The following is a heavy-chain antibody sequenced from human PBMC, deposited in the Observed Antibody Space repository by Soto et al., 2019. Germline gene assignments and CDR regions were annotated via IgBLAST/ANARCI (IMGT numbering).Heavy chain of an antibody. Sequence: GGSLKLSCAASGFTFSSYSMNWVRQAPGKGLEWVSSISSTSSYIYYADSVRGRFTISRDNAKNSLYLQMNSLRAEDTAVYYCARDQPGYSYGYGLGYWGQGT. V-gene: IGHV3-21*01. CDR2: ISSTSSYI. J-gene: IGHJ4*02. CDR3: ARDQPGYSYGYGLGY. D-gene: IGHD5-18*01. CDR1: GFTFSSYS.